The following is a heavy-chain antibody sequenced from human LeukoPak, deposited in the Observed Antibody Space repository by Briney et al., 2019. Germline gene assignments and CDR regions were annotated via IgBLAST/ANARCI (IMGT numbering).Heavy chain of an antibody. CDR3: VRDLGGRSGH. CDR1: GFTFSSNW. J-gene: IGHJ4*02. CDR2: INEDGSTT. D-gene: IGHD1-26*01. Sequence: GGSLRLSCAACGFTFSSNWMHWVRQAPGKGLVWVSRINEDGSTTNYADSVKGRSTIFRDNAKNTLYLQMNSLRAEDTAVYYCVRDLGGRSGHWGQGTLVTVSS. V-gene: IGHV3-74*01.